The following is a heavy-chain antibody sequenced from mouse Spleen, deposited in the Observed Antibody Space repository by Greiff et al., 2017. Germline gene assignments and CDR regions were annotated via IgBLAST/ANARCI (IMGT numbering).Heavy chain of an antibody. CDR3: AKGAYGNLFDY. D-gene: IGHD2-1*01. CDR2: IDPANGNT. CDR1: GFNIKDTY. Sequence: EVKLVESGAELVKPGASVKLSCTASGFNIKDTYMHWVKQRPEQGLEWIGRIDPANGNTKYDPKFQGKATITADTSSNTAYLQLSSLTSEDTAVYYCAKGAYGNLFDYWGQGTTLTVSS. J-gene: IGHJ2*01. V-gene: IGHV14-3*02.